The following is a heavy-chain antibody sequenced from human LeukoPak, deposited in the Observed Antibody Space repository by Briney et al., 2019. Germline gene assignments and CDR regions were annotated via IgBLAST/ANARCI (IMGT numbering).Heavy chain of an antibody. CDR1: GYTFTDYY. Sequence: ALVKVSCKASGYTFTDYYMHWVRQAPGQGLEWMGWINPNSGGTNYAQKFQGRVTMTRDTSISTAYMELSRLRSDDTAVYYCARSRVRYGSGSYYPTPFDYWGQGTLVTVSS. D-gene: IGHD3-10*01. CDR3: ARSRVRYGSGSYYPTPFDY. J-gene: IGHJ4*02. CDR2: INPNSGGT. V-gene: IGHV1-2*02.